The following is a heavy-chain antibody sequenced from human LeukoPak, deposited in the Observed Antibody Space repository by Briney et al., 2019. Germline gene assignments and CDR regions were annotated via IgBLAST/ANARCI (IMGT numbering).Heavy chain of an antibody. J-gene: IGHJ3*02. CDR1: GGSISSGDYY. CDR3: ARDSRRHDAFDI. D-gene: IGHD2/OR15-2a*01. V-gene: IGHV4-30-4*08. Sequence: PSETLSLTCTVSGGSISSGDYYWSWIRQPPGKGLEWIGYIYYSGSTYYNPSLKSRVTISVDTSKNQFPLKLSSVTAADTAVYYCARDSRRHDAFDIWGQGTMVTVSS. CDR2: IYYSGST.